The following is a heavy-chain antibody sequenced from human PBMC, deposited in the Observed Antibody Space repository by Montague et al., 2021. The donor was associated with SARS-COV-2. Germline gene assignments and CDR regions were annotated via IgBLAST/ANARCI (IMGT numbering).Heavy chain of an antibody. CDR1: GFLLISDGVG. CDR3: AHSLFFSSLCDFDS. CDR2: IFWNDDK. V-gene: IGHV2-5*01. J-gene: IGHJ4*02. Sequence: PALVKPTQTLTLTCTFSGFLLISDGVGVGWIRQPPGKALEWLALIFWNDDKRYNSSLKNRLTVTKDTSKNQVVLTMTNMDPLDTGTYYCAHSLFFSSLCDFDSWGQGTLVTVAS.